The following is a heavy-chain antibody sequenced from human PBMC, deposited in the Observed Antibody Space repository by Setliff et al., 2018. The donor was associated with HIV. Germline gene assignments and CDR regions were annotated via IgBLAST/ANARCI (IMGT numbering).Heavy chain of an antibody. CDR3: ARDGSYISRGY. D-gene: IGHD5-18*01. Sequence: RASVKVSCKASGYTFTGYYVHWVRQAPGQGLEWVGRINPNSGDTNYAQKFQGRVTMTRDTSISTAYMELSRLRSDDTAVYYCARDGSYISRGYWGQGTLVTVSS. CDR1: GYTFTGYY. J-gene: IGHJ4*02. CDR2: INPNSGDT. V-gene: IGHV1-2*06.